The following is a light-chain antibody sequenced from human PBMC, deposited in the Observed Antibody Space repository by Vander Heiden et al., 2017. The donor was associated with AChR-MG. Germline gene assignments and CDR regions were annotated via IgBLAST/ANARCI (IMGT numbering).Light chain of an antibody. V-gene: IGKV3-11*01. J-gene: IGKJ4*01. CDR2: DGS. Sequence: ETVLTQSPATLSLSPGARATLSCRASQSVSSYLAWYQQKPGQAPRLLIYDGSKRATGIPARFSGSGSGTDFTLTISSLEPEDFAVYYCQQRSDWPRTFGGGTKVEIK. CDR3: QQRSDWPRT. CDR1: QSVSSY.